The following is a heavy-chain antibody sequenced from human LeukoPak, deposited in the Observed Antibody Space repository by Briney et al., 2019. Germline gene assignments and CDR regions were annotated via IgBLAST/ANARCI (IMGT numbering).Heavy chain of an antibody. V-gene: IGHV3-9*01. Sequence: PGRSLRLSCAASGFTFDDYAMHWVRQAPGKGLEWVSGISWNSGSIGYADSVKGRFTISRDNAKNSLYLQMNSLRAEDTALYYCAKGNRQWLATNFDYWGQGTLVTVSS. J-gene: IGHJ4*02. CDR3: AKGNRQWLATNFDY. D-gene: IGHD6-19*01. CDR2: ISWNSGSI. CDR1: GFTFDDYA.